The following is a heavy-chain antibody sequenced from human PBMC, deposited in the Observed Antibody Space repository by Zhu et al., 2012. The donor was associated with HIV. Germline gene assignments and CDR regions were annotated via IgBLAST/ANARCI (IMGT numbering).Heavy chain of an antibody. CDR3: AAQKTRSANLFPLYYFSY. CDR2: ISYHTSG. J-gene: IGHJ4*01. D-gene: IGHD3-22*01. V-gene: IGHV4-34*02. Sequence: QVQLQQWGAGLLKPSETLSLTCAVYGGSFRGFFFNWIRQSPGRGLEWIGQISYHTSGSYNPSLERRVSMSVDTSKSQFSLRLTSVTAADAAVYYCAAQKTRSANLFPLYYFSYWGLGTLVTVSS. CDR1: GGSFRGFF.